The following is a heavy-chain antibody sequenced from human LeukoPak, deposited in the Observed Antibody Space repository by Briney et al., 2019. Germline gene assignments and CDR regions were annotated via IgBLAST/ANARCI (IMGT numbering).Heavy chain of an antibody. Sequence: SETLSLTCTVSGYSISSGYYWGWIRQPPGKGLEWIGTIYQSGITYYKLSLKSRVTISVDTSKNQFSLRLTSVTAADTAVYYCARVGTTVVTQGMDSWGQGTLVTVSS. CDR3: ARVGTTVVTQGMDS. CDR2: IYQSGIT. D-gene: IGHD4-23*01. J-gene: IGHJ4*02. V-gene: IGHV4-38-2*02. CDR1: GYSISSGYY.